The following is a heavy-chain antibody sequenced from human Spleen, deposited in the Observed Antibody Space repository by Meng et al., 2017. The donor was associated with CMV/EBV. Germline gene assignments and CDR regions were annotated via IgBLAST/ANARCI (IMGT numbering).Heavy chain of an antibody. CDR1: GGSISTYY. Sequence: GSLRLSCTVSGGSISTYYWSYIRQPPGKGLEWIGYIYYKGDTKYNPSLKSPVTMSVDTSKNQFSLKLTSVTATDTAVYFCAREPDYWGQGILVTVSS. J-gene: IGHJ4*02. CDR3: AREPDY. V-gene: IGHV4-59*01. CDR2: IYYKGDT.